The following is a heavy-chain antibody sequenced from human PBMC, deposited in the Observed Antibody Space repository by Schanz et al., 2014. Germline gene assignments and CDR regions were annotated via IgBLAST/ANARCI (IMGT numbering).Heavy chain of an antibody. CDR1: GYTFTSYS. V-gene: IGHV1-3*01. D-gene: IGHD2-15*01. CDR2: INVGNGNM. CDR3: ARDRSRYCSAANYLDDSWFGP. J-gene: IGHJ5*02. Sequence: QVQLVQSGAEVKKPGASVKVSCKASGYTFTSYSIHWVRQAPGQGLEWMGWINVGNGNMKYSQKFQGRVTMTTDTSTSTAYMELRSLRSDDTAVYYCARDRSRYCSAANYLDDSWFGPWGQGTMVTVSS.